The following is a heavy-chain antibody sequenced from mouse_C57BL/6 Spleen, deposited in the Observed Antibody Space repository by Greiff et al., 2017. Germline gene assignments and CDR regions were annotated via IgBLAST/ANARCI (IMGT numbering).Heavy chain of an antibody. CDR3: ARGEITTVSFDY. J-gene: IGHJ2*01. V-gene: IGHV1-54*01. CDR1: GYAFTNYL. Sequence: VQRVESGAELVRPGTSVKVSCKASGYAFTNYLIEWVKQRPGQGLEWIGVINPGSGGTNYNEKFKGKATLTADKSSSTAYMQLSSLTSEDSAVYYCARGEITTVSFDYWGQGTTLTVSS. CDR2: INPGSGGT. D-gene: IGHD1-1*01.